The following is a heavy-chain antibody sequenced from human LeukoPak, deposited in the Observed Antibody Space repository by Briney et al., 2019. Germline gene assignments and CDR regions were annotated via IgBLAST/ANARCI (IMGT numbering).Heavy chain of an antibody. V-gene: IGHV3-30*03. Sequence: GGSLRLSCAASGFTFSSYGMHWVRQAPGKGLEWVAVISYDGSNKYYADSVKGRFTISRDNSKNTLYLQMNSLRAEDTAVYYCAADGYNGGLFDYWGQGTLVTVSS. CDR1: GFTFSSYG. CDR3: AADGYNGGLFDY. CDR2: ISYDGSNK. D-gene: IGHD5-24*01. J-gene: IGHJ4*02.